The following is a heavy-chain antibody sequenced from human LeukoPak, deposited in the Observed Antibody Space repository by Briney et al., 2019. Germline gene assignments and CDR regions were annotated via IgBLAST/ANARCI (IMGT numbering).Heavy chain of an antibody. D-gene: IGHD3-10*01. Sequence: GGSLRLSCAASGLTFSTYAMSWVRQAPGKGLEWLSALSGRGRDTYYADSVKGRFTISRDNAKNSLYLQMNSLRAEDTAVYYCAREREGFGEFRDYYYYMDVWGKGTTVTISS. CDR2: LSGRGRDT. CDR1: GLTFSTYA. V-gene: IGHV3-21*01. J-gene: IGHJ6*03. CDR3: AREREGFGEFRDYYYYMDV.